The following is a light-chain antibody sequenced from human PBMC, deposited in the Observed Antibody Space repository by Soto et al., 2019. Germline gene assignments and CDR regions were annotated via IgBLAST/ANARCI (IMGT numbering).Light chain of an antibody. Sequence: DIQMTQSRSSLSASVGDGVTITCRASQGISNYLAWYQQKPGKVPKLLIYAASTVQSGVPSRFSGSGSGTEFTLTISSLQPDDFATYYCQQYMSYSFGQGTKVDIK. CDR2: AAS. V-gene: IGKV1-27*01. CDR1: QGISNY. J-gene: IGKJ1*01. CDR3: QQYMSYS.